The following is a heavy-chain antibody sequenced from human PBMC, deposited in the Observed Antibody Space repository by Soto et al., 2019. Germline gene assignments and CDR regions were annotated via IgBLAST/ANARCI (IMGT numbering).Heavy chain of an antibody. Sequence: QVQLVQSGAEGKKPGASVKVSCKASGYTFSSYGISWVRQAPGQGLEWMGWISANNGNTNYAQKVQGRVTMTTDTSTSTGYMELRSLRSDDTAMYYCARGGPGAPFDYWGQGTPVTVSS. V-gene: IGHV1-18*01. D-gene: IGHD1-26*01. CDR1: GYTFSSYG. CDR2: ISANNGNT. J-gene: IGHJ4*02. CDR3: ARGGPGAPFDY.